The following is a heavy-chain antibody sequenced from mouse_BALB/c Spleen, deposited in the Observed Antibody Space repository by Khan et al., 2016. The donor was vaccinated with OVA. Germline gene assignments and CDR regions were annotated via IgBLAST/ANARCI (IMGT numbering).Heavy chain of an antibody. CDR1: GYTLTNFG. D-gene: IGHD1-2*01. CDR2: IWSCGNT. CDR3: ARYGGCHYYGYGGMGY. Sequence: QVQLQESGPGLVQPSQNLYITCTVSGYTLTNFGIHWVRQSPGKALEWLGVIWSCGNTDYYAAFISRLNITKDNSKSQIFLKRNGGEAADTAIYYCARYGGCHYYGYGGMGYCGHGTSVTVTS. J-gene: IGHJ4*01. V-gene: IGHV2-4-1*01.